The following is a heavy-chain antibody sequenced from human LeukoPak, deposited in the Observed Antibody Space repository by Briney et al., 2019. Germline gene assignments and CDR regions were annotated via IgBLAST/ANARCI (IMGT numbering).Heavy chain of an antibody. J-gene: IGHJ4*02. CDR2: IKQDGSEK. CDR1: GFTFSSYW. V-gene: IGHV3-7*01. Sequence: GGSLRLSCAASGFTFSSYWMSWVRQAPGKGLEWVANIKQDGSEKYYVDSVKGRFTISRDNAKNSLYLQMNSLRAEDTAVYYCAREPTGPPYCSSTSCYNVGYFDYWGQGTLVTVSS. D-gene: IGHD2-2*02. CDR3: AREPTGPPYCSSTSCYNVGYFDY.